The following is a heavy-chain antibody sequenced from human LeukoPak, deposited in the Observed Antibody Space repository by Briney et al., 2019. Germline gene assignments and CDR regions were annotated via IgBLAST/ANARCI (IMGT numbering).Heavy chain of an antibody. Sequence: SVTVACKACGGTFSSYAMSWVRQAPGQGLEWMGGIIPIFGTANYAQKFQGRVTITADESTSTAYMELSSLRSEDTAVYYCARVRGYDSSGYYWPARPEYDYWGQGTVVTVSS. D-gene: IGHD3-22*01. CDR3: ARVRGYDSSGYYWPARPEYDY. CDR2: IIPIFGTA. V-gene: IGHV1-69*01. J-gene: IGHJ4*02. CDR1: GGTFSSYA.